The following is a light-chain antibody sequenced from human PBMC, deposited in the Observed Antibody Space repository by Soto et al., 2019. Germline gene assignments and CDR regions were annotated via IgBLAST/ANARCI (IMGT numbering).Light chain of an antibody. CDR2: DAS. J-gene: IGKJ1*01. Sequence: DIQMTQSPSTLSASVGDRVTITCRASQSVSTWLAWYQQKPGKAPNLLIYDASILESGVPSRFSGSGSGTEFTLTISSLQPDDFAVYYCQQYDSYPWTFGQGTKVDI. CDR1: QSVSTW. V-gene: IGKV1-5*01. CDR3: QQYDSYPWT.